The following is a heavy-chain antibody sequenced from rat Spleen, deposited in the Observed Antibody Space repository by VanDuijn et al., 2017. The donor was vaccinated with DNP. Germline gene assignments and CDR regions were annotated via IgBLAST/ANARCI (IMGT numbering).Heavy chain of an antibody. CDR2: INSAGTT. D-gene: IGHD1-10*01. CDR3: ARWNNNYWSFDF. J-gene: IGHJ1*01. CDR1: GYSITSSYR. V-gene: IGHV3-3*01. Sequence: EVQLQESGPGLVKPSQSLSLICSVTGYSITSSYRWSWIRKFPGNKLEWMGSINSAGTTKYNPSLKSRISITRDTSKNQFFLQLSSVTTEDTATYYCARWNNNYWSFDFWGPGTMVTVSS.